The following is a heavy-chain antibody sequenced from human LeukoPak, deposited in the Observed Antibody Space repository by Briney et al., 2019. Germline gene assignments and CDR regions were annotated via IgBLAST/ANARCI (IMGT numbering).Heavy chain of an antibody. CDR2: INHSGST. D-gene: IGHD1-26*01. V-gene: IGHV4-34*01. CDR1: GGSFSGYY. CDR3: ARATGELNWFDP. J-gene: IGHJ5*02. Sequence: SETLSLTCAVYGGSFSGYYWSWIRQPPGKGLEWIGEINHSGSTNYNPSLKSRVTISVDTSKNQFSLKLSSVTAADTAVYYCARATGELNWFDPWGQGTLVTVSS.